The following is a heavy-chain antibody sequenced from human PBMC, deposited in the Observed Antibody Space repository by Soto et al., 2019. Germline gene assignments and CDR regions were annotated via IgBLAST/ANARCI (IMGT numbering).Heavy chain of an antibody. CDR3: ARVGGRTWFDP. D-gene: IGHD3-16*01. Sequence: QVQLQESGPGLVKPSQTLSLTCTVSGGSISSGGYYWSWIRQHPGKGLEWIGYIYYSGSTYYNPSLKTRVTISVDTSKNPSSLKLSSVTAADTAVYYCARVGGRTWFDPWGQGTLVTVSS. J-gene: IGHJ5*02. V-gene: IGHV4-31*03. CDR2: IYYSGST. CDR1: GGSISSGGYY.